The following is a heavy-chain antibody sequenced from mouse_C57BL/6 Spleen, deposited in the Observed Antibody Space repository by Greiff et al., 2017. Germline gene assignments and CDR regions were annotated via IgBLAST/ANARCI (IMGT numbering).Heavy chain of an antibody. Sequence: QVQLQQPGAELVKPGASVKLSCKASGYTFTSYWMHWVKQRPGQGLEWIGMIHPNSGSTNYNEKFKSKDTLTVDKSSSTAYMQLSSLTSEDSAVYYCARDCGYDYFDYWGQGTTLTVSS. V-gene: IGHV1-64*01. CDR2: IHPNSGST. CDR3: ARDCGYDYFDY. CDR1: GYTFTSYW. J-gene: IGHJ2*01. D-gene: IGHD2-2*01.